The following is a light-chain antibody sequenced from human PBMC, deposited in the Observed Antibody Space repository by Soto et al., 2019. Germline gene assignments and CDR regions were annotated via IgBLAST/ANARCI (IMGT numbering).Light chain of an antibody. CDR3: QQSYNSPRT. V-gene: IGKV1-39*01. J-gene: IGKJ1*01. CDR1: QSINNH. Sequence: DIQMTQSPSSLSATVGDRVTITCRASQSINNHLNWYQQHPGKAPKLLIYSASNLQTGVPSRFGGSGSGTYFTLTISSLQPEDFAIYYCQQSYNSPRTFGQGTKVDIK. CDR2: SAS.